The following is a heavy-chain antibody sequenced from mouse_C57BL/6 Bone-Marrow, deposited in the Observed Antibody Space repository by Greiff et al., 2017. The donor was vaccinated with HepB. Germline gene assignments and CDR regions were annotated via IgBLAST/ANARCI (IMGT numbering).Heavy chain of an antibody. J-gene: IGHJ4*01. CDR2: IDPETGGT. CDR3: TRVGNWDEDYAMGY. D-gene: IGHD4-1*01. CDR1: GYTFTDYE. V-gene: IGHV1-15*01. Sequence: QVQLQQSGAELVRPGASVTLSCKASGYTFTDYEMHWVKQTPVHGLEWIGAIDPETGGTAYNQKFKGKAILTADKSSSTAYMELRSLTSEDSAVYYCTRVGNWDEDYAMGYWGQGASGTVSS.